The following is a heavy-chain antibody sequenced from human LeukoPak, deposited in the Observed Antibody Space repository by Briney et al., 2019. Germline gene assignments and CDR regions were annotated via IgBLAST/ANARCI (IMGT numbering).Heavy chain of an antibody. CDR2: ISWNSGNI. CDR3: AKAPIVEMSTITSGYFDC. CDR1: GFILDDYA. Sequence: GRSLRLSCAASGFILDDYAMHWVRQAPGEGLEWVAGISWNSGNIGHADSVSGRFTISRDNAKNSLYLQMNSLRVEDTALYYCAKAPIVEMSTITSGYFDCWGQGTLVTVSS. V-gene: IGHV3-9*01. J-gene: IGHJ4*02. D-gene: IGHD5-24*01.